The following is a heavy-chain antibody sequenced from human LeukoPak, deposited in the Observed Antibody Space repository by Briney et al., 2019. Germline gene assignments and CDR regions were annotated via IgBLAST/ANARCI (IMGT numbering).Heavy chain of an antibody. D-gene: IGHD1-26*01. CDR2: ISGSGGDT. CDR1: GFTFSNFL. J-gene: IGHJ4*02. CDR3: AKKGATTGDFDY. V-gene: IGHV3-23*01. Sequence: GGSLRLSCAASGFTFSNFLMTWVRQAPGKGPEWVSAISGSGGDTYYADSVKGRFTITRDNSKNTLYLQMNSLRAEDTAVYYCAKKGATTGDFDYWGQGTLVTVSS.